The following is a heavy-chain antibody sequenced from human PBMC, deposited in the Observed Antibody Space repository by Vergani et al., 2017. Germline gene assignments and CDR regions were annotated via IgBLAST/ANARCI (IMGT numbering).Heavy chain of an antibody. CDR3: ARTLALGGYNWFDP. Sequence: QLQLQESGPGLVKPSETLSLTCTVSGGSISSSSYYWSWIRQPPGKGLEWIGYIYYSGSTNYNPSLKSRVTISVDTSKNQFSLKLSSVTAADTAVYYCARTLALGGYNWFDPWGQGTLVTVSS. D-gene: IGHD1-26*01. CDR2: IYYSGST. J-gene: IGHJ5*02. CDR1: GGSISSSSYY. V-gene: IGHV4-61*01.